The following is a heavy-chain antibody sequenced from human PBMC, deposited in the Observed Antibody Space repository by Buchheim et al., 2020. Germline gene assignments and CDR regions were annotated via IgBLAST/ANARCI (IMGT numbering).Heavy chain of an antibody. D-gene: IGHD3-10*01. Sequence: QLQLQESGSGLVKPSQTLSLTCAVSGGSISSGGYSWIWIRQPPGKGLEWIGYIYHSGSTYYNPSLKSRVTISVARSKNQFSLKLSSVTAADTAVDYCAGFVRHYGSGSYYGVYWGQGTL. CDR1: GGSISSGGYS. J-gene: IGHJ4*02. CDR3: AGFVRHYGSGSYYGVY. CDR2: IYHSGST. V-gene: IGHV4-30-2*01.